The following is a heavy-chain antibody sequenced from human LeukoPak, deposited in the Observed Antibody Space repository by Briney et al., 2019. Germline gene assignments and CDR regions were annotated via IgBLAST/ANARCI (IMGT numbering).Heavy chain of an antibody. D-gene: IGHD3-16*02. CDR3: ARSSYDYVWGSYRSAEYFQH. CDR2: IKQDGSEK. V-gene: IGHV3-7*01. CDR1: GFTFSSYW. J-gene: IGHJ1*01. Sequence: GGSLRLSCAASGFTFSSYWMSWVRQAPGKGLEGVANIKQDGSEKYYVDSVKGRFTISRDNAKNSLYLQMNSLRAEDTAVYYCARSSYDYVWGSYRSAEYFQHWGQGTLVTVSS.